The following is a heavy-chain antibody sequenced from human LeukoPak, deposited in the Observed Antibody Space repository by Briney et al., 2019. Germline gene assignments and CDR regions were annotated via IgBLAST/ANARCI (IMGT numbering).Heavy chain of an antibody. CDR1: GYTFTGYY. V-gene: IGHV1-2*02. Sequence: ASVKVSCKASGYTFTGYYIHWVRQAPGQGPDWMGYINPRNGATNYSQKFQGRLTMTRDTSISTAYMEVSSLKSDDTAVYYCARDPRDTGGSYDSWGQGTLLTVSS. J-gene: IGHJ5*01. CDR2: INPRNGAT. D-gene: IGHD2-8*02. CDR3: ARDPRDTGGSYDS.